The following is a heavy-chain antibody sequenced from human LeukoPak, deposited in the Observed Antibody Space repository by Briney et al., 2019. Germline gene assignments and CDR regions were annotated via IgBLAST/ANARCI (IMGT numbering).Heavy chain of an antibody. CDR1: GFTFRSYA. CDR2: ISWDGTIK. CDR3: TTGDDFWSGYSDY. Sequence: GGSLRLSCAASGFTFRSYAIHWVRRAPGKGLEWVAFISWDGTIKYYADSVKGRFSISRDNSKNTLSLQMNSLKTEDTAVYYCTTGDDFWSGYSDYWGQGTLVTVSS. V-gene: IGHV3-30-3*01. J-gene: IGHJ4*02. D-gene: IGHD3-3*01.